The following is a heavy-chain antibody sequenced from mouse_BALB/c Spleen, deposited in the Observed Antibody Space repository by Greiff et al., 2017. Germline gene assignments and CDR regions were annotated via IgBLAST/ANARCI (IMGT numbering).Heavy chain of an antibody. CDR2: IWAGGST. J-gene: IGHJ4*01. V-gene: IGHV2-9*02. CDR1: GFSLTSYG. D-gene: IGHD2-14*01. CDR3: ARGPHYRSYAMDY. Sequence: VKVEESGPGLVAPSQSLSITCTVSGFSLTSYGVHWVRQPPGKGLEWLGVIWAGGSTNYNSALMSRLSISKDNSKSQVFLKMNSLQTDDTAMYYCARGPHYRSYAMDYWGQGTSVTVSS.